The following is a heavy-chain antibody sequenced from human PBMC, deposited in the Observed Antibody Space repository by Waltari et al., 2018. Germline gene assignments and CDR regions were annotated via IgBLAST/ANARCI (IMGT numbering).Heavy chain of an antibody. Sequence: QVQLQESGPGLVTPSETLSLTCTVSGGAISSYYWRGIWQPPGKGLEWIGYIYYSGSTNYNPSLKSRVTISVDTSKNQFSLKLSSVTAADTAVYYCARIRWELLGYYYGMDVWGQGTTVTVSS. V-gene: IGHV4-59*01. D-gene: IGHD1-26*01. CDR3: ARIRWELLGYYYGMDV. J-gene: IGHJ6*02. CDR1: GGAISSYY. CDR2: IYYSGST.